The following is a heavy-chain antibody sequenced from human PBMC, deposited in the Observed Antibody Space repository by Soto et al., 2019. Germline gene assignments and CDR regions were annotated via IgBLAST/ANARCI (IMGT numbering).Heavy chain of an antibody. J-gene: IGHJ6*02. CDR1: GYSFTSYW. CDR3: ARHQDVLLWFGELAYGMDV. CDR2: IYPGDSDT. Sequence: GESLKISCKGSGYSFTSYWIGCVRQMPGKGLEWMGIIYPGDSDTRYSPSFQGQVTISADKSISTAYLQWSSLKASDTAMYYCARHQDVLLWFGELAYGMDVWGRGTTVTVSS. V-gene: IGHV5-51*01. D-gene: IGHD3-10*01.